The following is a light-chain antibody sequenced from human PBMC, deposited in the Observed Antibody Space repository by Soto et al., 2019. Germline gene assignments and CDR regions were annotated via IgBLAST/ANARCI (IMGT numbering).Light chain of an antibody. CDR3: QQYGGSRWT. J-gene: IGKJ1*01. V-gene: IGKV3-20*01. CDR1: QSVSSTY. CDR2: GAS. Sequence: EIVLTQSPGTLSLSPGERATLSCRASQSVSSTYLAWYQQKPGQAPRLLIYGASNRATGIPDRFSGSGSGTEFTLNISRLEPEEFAVYYCQQYGGSRWTFGQGTKV.